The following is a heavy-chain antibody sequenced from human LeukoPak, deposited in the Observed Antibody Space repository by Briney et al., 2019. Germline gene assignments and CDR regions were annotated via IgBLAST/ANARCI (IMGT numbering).Heavy chain of an antibody. CDR2: ITGSSTWT. CDR3: ARESVSSGTGYFDL. D-gene: IGHD3-10*01. CDR1: GFTFGNFG. Sequence: GGSLRLSCEASGFTFGNFGMTWVRQAPGKGLQWVSGITGSSTWTYYAASVKGRFTVSRDNSQNTLHLQMNSLRADDTAVYYCARESVSSGTGYFDLWGRGTLVTVSS. V-gene: IGHV3-23*01. J-gene: IGHJ2*01.